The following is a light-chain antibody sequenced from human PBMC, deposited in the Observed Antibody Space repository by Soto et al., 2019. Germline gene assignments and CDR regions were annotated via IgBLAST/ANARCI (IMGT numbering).Light chain of an antibody. CDR1: RSVSSSY. Sequence: EIVLTQSPGTLSLSPGERSTLSCRASRSVSSSYLDWYQQKPGKAPKLLIYGASSRATGIPDRFSGSGSGTDFTLTISRLEPEDFATYYCQQRNSYPLTFGGGTKVDIK. J-gene: IGKJ4*01. CDR3: QQRNSYPLT. CDR2: GAS. V-gene: IGKV3-20*01.